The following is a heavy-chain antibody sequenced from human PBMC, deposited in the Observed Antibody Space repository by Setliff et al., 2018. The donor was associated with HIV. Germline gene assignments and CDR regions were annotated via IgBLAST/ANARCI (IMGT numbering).Heavy chain of an antibody. CDR2: ISGSGGST. J-gene: IGHJ4*02. CDR1: GFTFSSSA. V-gene: IGHV3-23*01. D-gene: IGHD2-2*01. CDR3: VRDKNALGNFDY. Sequence: PGGSLRLSCAASGFTFSSSAMSWVRQAPGKGLEWISSISGSGGSTYYAHPVKGRFAISRDNAKNMLYLQMNSLRPEDTAVYYCVRDKNALGNFDYWGQGTLVTVSS.